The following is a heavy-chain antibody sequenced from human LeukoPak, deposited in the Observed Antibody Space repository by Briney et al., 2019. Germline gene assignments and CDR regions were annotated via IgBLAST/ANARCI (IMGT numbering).Heavy chain of an antibody. CDR3: ARDGGYCSSTNCYDY. CDR1: GGSISSYY. J-gene: IGHJ4*02. V-gene: IGHV4-59*01. CDR2: IYYSGST. Sequence: SETLSLTCTVSGGSISSYYWSWIRQPPGKGLEWIGYIYYSGSTNYNPSLKSGVTISVDTSKNQFSLKLRSVTAADTAVYYCARDGGYCSSTNCYDYWGQGTLVTVSS. D-gene: IGHD2-2*03.